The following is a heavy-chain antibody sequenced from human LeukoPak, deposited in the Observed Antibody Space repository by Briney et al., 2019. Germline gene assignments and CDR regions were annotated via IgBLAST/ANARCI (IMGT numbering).Heavy chain of an antibody. D-gene: IGHD3-10*01. Sequence: ASVKVSCKASGYTFTGYYMQWVRQAPGQGLEWMGWINPNSGGTNYAQKFQGRVTMTRDTSISTAYMELSRLRSDDTAVYYCARLDYYGSKGGWFDPWGQGTLVTVSS. CDR1: GYTFTGYY. V-gene: IGHV1-2*02. CDR3: ARLDYYGSKGGWFDP. J-gene: IGHJ5*02. CDR2: INPNSGGT.